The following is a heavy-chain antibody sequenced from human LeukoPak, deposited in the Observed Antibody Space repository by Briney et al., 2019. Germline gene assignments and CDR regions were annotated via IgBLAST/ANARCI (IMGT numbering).Heavy chain of an antibody. Sequence: PGGSLRLSCAASGFTFSSYAMSWVRQAPGKGLEWASAISGSGGSTYYADSVKGRFTISTDNAKNTLYLQINSLRAEDTAVYYCAKDAITRYDILTGYFDYWRPGTLVTVSS. D-gene: IGHD3-9*01. CDR1: GFTFSSYA. V-gene: IGHV3-23*01. CDR2: ISGSGGST. J-gene: IGHJ4*02. CDR3: AKDAITRYDILTGYFDY.